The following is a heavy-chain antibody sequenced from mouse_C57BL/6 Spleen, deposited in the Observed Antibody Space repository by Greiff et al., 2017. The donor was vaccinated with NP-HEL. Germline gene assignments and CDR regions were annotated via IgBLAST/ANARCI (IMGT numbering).Heavy chain of an antibody. CDR2: ISGGGGNT. V-gene: IGHV5-9*01. J-gene: IGHJ2*01. D-gene: IGHD1-1*01. CDR3: ARQTVVFDY. Sequence: EVKLVESGGGLVKPGGSLKLSCAASGFTFSSYTMSWVRQTPEKRLEWVATISGGGGNTYYPDSVKGRFTISRDNAKNTLYLQMSSLRSEDTALYYCARQTVVFDYWGQGTTLTVSS. CDR1: GFTFSSYT.